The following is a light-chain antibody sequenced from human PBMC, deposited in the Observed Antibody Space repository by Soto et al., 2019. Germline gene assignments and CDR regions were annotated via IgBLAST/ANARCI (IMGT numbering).Light chain of an antibody. V-gene: IGKV1-33*01. Sequence: QMTQSPSSLSASVGDRVTITCQASQDIAKNLNWYQQKPGKAPKLLIYDASSLQTGVPSSFSGSGSATHFTFTISSLQSEDIATYYCQQYDNLLPITFGQGTRLEIK. J-gene: IGKJ5*01. CDR2: DAS. CDR1: QDIAKN. CDR3: QQYDNLLPIT.